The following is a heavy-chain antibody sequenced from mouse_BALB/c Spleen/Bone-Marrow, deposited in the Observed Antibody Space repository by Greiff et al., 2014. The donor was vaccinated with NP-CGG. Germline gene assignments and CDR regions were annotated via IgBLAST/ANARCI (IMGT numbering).Heavy chain of an antibody. CDR3: ARGGRLTGYYFDY. J-gene: IGHJ2*01. Sequence: VQLVESGAELVRPGSSVKISCKASGYAFSSYWMNWVKQRPGQGLEWIGQIYPGDGDTNYNANFKDKATLTTDKSSTTAYMQLSSLTSEDSAVYFCARGGRLTGYYFDYWGQGTTLTVSS. CDR1: GYAFSSYW. V-gene: IGHV1-80*01. D-gene: IGHD4-1*01. CDR2: IYPGDGDT.